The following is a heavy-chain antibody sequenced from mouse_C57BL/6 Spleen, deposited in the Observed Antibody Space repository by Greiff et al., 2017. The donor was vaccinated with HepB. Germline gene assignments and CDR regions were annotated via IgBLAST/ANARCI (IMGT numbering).Heavy chain of an antibody. CDR1: GFTFSSYA. D-gene: IGHD1-1*01. Sequence: EVHLVESGEGLVKPGGSLKLSCAASGFTFSSYAMSWVRQTPEKRLEWVAYISSGGDYIYYADTVKGRFTISRDNARNTLYLQMSSLKSEDTAMYYCTRAIYYYGSSYDYFDYWGQGTTLTVSS. CDR2: ISSGGDYI. V-gene: IGHV5-9-1*02. J-gene: IGHJ2*01. CDR3: TRAIYYYGSSYDYFDY.